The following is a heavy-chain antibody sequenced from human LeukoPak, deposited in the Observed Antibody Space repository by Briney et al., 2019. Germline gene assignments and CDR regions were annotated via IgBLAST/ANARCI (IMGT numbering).Heavy chain of an antibody. J-gene: IGHJ4*02. V-gene: IGHV4-34*01. D-gene: IGHD3-3*01. CDR3: ASFWSGYSLYYFDY. CDR1: GGSFSGYY. Sequence: SETLSLTCAVYGGSFSGYYWSWIRQPPGRGLEWIGEINHSGSTNYNPSLKSRVTISVDTSKNQFSLKLSSVTAADTAVYYCASFWSGYSLYYFDYWGQGTLVTVSS. CDR2: INHSGST.